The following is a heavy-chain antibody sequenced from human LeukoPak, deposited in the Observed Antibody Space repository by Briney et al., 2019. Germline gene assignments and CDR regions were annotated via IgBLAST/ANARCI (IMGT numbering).Heavy chain of an antibody. CDR2: IYYSGST. J-gene: IGHJ3*02. D-gene: IGHD3-22*01. CDR3: ARRAYYYDSSGYYFDAFDI. V-gene: IGHV4-59*08. CDR1: GGSISSYY. Sequence: SETLSLTCTVSGGSISSYYWSWIRQPPGKGLEWIGYIYYSGSTNYSPSLKSRVTISVDTSKNQFSLKLSSVTAADTAVYYCARRAYYYDSSGYYFDAFDIWGQGTMVTVSS.